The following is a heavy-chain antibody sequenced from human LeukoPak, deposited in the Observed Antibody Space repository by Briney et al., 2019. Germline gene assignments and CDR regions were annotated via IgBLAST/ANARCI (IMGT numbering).Heavy chain of an antibody. V-gene: IGHV5-51*01. Sequence: GESLKISCKGSGYPFTSYWIAWVRQMPGKGLEWMGIIYPGDSDTRYSPSFEGQVTISADKSISTAYLQWTSLKASDTAVYYCARRGTYFDSWGQGTLVTVSS. D-gene: IGHD3-16*01. J-gene: IGHJ4*02. CDR1: GYPFTSYW. CDR3: ARRGTYFDS. CDR2: IYPGDSDT.